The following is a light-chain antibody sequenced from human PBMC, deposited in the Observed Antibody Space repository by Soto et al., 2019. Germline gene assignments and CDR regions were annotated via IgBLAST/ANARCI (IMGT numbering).Light chain of an antibody. J-gene: IGKJ2*01. CDR2: WAS. V-gene: IGKV4-1*01. Sequence: DIGMTQSADSLAVSLGEGATINCKSSQSVLYSSNNKNYLAWYQQKPGQPPKLLIYWASTRESGVPDRFSGSGSGTDLTLTISSLQAEDVAVYYCQQYYSTPYTFGQGTKLEIK. CDR1: QSVLYSSNNKNY. CDR3: QQYYSTPYT.